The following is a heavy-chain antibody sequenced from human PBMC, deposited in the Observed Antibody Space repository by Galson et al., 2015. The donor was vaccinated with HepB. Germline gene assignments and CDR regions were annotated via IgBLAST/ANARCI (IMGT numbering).Heavy chain of an antibody. V-gene: IGHV7-4-1*02. CDR3: AGVTSTYYFGRCGYSFYYYGMDV. J-gene: IGHJ6*02. CDR1: GYTFTNYA. CDR2: INSNTGEP. Sequence: SVKVSCKASGYTFTNYAMNWVRQAPGQGLEWMGWINSNTGEPTYAQAFTGRFVFSFDTSVTTAYLQISSLKAEDTAVYYCAGVTSTYYFGRCGYSFYYYGMDVWGQGTTVTVPS. D-gene: IGHD3-22*01.